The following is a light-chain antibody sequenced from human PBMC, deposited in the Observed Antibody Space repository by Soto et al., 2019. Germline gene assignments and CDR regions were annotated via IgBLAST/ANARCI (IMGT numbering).Light chain of an antibody. CDR2: DAS. CDR3: QEYNSYTWT. CDR1: QSIRNW. V-gene: IGKV1-5*01. J-gene: IGKJ1*01. Sequence: DIQMTQSPSTLSASVGDRVTITCRASQSIRNWLAWYQQKPGKVPKLLIYDASSLASGVPSRFSGSGSGTEFTLTISSLQPDDFASFYCQEYNSYTWTSGQGTKVDIK.